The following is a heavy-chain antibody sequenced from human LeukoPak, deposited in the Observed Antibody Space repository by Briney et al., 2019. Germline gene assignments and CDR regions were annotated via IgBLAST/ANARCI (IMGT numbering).Heavy chain of an antibody. J-gene: IGHJ4*02. V-gene: IGHV3-9*01. D-gene: IGHD3-9*01. Sequence: GGSLRLSCAASGFTFDDYAMHWVRQAPGKGLEWVSGISWNSGSIGYADSVKGRFTISRDNAKNSLYLQMNSLRAEDTALYYCAKDLGGPYYDILTGYYAFDYWGQGTLVTVSS. CDR3: AKDLGGPYYDILTGYYAFDY. CDR2: ISWNSGSI. CDR1: GFTFDDYA.